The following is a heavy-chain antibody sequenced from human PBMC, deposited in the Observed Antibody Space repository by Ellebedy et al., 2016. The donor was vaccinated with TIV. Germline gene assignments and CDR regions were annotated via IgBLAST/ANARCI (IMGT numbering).Heavy chain of an antibody. V-gene: IGHV4-34*01. CDR1: GGSFSGHY. CDR2: INANGGT. D-gene: IGHD6-6*01. J-gene: IGHJ4*02. Sequence: SETLSLTXAVYGGSFSGHYWSWIRQPPGKRLEWIGEINANGGTNYNPSLKSRVTISVDTSKNQFSLKLSSVTAADTAVYYCAKSLHYSSSSFFDFWGQGTLVTVSS. CDR3: AKSLHYSSSSFFDF.